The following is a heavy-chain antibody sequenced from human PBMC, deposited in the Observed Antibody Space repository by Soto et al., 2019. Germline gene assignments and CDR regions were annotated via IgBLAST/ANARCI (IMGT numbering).Heavy chain of an antibody. D-gene: IGHD5-18*01. J-gene: IGHJ6*02. CDR1: GGSISSSSYY. CDR3: ACIFSGGXSYXFYYYGXXV. CDR2: IFYSGST. V-gene: IGHV4-39*01. Sequence: PSETLSITCTVSGGSISSSSYYWGWIRQPPGKGLEWIGSIFYSGSTYYNPSLKSRVTISVDTSKNQFSLKLTSVTAADTAVYYCACIFSGGXSYXFYYYGXXVWGQGTTVTVSS.